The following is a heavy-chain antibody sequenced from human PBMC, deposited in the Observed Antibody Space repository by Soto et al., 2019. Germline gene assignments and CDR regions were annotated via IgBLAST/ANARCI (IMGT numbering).Heavy chain of an antibody. CDR1: GFTLSYAW. Sequence: GGSLRLSCAASGFTLSYAWMNWVRQAPGKGLEWVGHIKSKTDGGTTDYPAPVKGRFTISRDDSENTLYLQMNSLRTEDTAVYFCTTNSPFDSWGQGTWVTVSS. J-gene: IGHJ4*02. CDR3: TTNSPFDS. CDR2: IKSKTDGGTT. V-gene: IGHV3-15*07.